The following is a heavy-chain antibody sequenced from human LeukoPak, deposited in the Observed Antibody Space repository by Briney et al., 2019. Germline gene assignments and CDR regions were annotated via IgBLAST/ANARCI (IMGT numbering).Heavy chain of an antibody. CDR1: GGSISSSSYY. Sequence: PSGTLSLTCTVSGGSISSSSYYWGWIRQPPGEGLEWIGSIYYSGSTYYNPSLKSRVTISVDTSKNQFSLKLSSVTAADTAVYYCARAIVVANDAFDIWGQGTMVTVSS. D-gene: IGHD3-22*01. CDR2: IYYSGST. V-gene: IGHV4-39*01. CDR3: ARAIVVANDAFDI. J-gene: IGHJ3*02.